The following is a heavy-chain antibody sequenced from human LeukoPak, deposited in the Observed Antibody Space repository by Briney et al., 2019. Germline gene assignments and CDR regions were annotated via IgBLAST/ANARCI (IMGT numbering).Heavy chain of an antibody. J-gene: IGHJ4*02. CDR1: GFTFSSYG. CDR3: ANTILTGAL. V-gene: IGHV3-33*06. Sequence: GGSLRLSCAASGFTFSSYGMHWVRQAPGKGLEWVAVIWYDGSNKYYADSVKGRFTISRDNSKNTLYLQMNSLRAEDTAVYYCANTILTGALWGQGTLVTASS. D-gene: IGHD2-2*02. CDR2: IWYDGSNK.